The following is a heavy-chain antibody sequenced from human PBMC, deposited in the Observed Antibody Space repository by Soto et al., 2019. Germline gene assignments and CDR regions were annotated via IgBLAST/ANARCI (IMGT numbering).Heavy chain of an antibody. CDR2: ISGSGGST. V-gene: IGHV3-23*01. CDR1: GFTFSSYA. J-gene: IGHJ6*02. CDR3: AKQTSQYSYYYYYGMDV. D-gene: IGHD2-15*01. Sequence: PGGSLRLSCAASGFTFSSYAMSWVRQAPGKGLEWVSAISGSGGSTYYADSVKGRFTISRDNSKNTLYLQMNSLRAEDTAVYYCAKQTSQYSYYYYYGMDVWGQGTTVTVSS.